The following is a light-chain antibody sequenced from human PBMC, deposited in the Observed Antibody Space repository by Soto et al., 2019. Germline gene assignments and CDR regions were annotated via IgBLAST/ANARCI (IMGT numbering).Light chain of an antibody. CDR3: SSYTSSSTPVV. CDR1: SSDVGGYNY. CDR2: DVS. Sequence: QSALTQPASVSGSPGQSITISCTGTSSDVGGYNYVSWYQQHPGKAPKLMIYDVSNRPSGVSNRFSGSKSGNTASLTISGLTPGEGADYSCSSYTSSSTPVVFGGGTNLTVL. J-gene: IGLJ2*01. V-gene: IGLV2-14*01.